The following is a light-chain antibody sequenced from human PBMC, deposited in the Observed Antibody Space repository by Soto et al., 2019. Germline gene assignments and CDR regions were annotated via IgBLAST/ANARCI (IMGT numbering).Light chain of an antibody. V-gene: IGKV1D-12*01. CDR2: AAS. CDR3: PQADSFPRT. Sequence: DIQMTQSPSSVSAFIGDRVTITCRASQGISSLLAWYQQKPGKAPKLLIYAASSLQSGVPSRFSGSGSGTDFTLTISSLQPEDFATYYCPQADSFPRTFGQGTRLEIK. J-gene: IGKJ5*01. CDR1: QGISSL.